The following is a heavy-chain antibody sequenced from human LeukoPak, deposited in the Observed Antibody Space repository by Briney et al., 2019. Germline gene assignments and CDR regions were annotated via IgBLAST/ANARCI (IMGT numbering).Heavy chain of an antibody. J-gene: IGHJ4*02. CDR3: ARAPYRLGYGAY. Sequence: SETLSLTCAVHGGSFNEYFWTWIRQPPGKGLEWIGEINHGGTTNYNPSLEGRVTMSVDTPKKQFSLEVKSVPAADTGVYYCARAPYRLGYGAYWGQGTLVTVSS. CDR1: GGSFNEYF. V-gene: IGHV4-34*01. D-gene: IGHD5-12*01. CDR2: INHGGTT.